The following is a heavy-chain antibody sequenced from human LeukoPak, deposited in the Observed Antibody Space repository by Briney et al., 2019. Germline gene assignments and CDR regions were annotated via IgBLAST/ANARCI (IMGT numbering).Heavy chain of an antibody. J-gene: IGHJ4*02. V-gene: IGHV3-7*03. D-gene: IGHD4-17*01. CDR3: ARAPGDPPNY. CDR1: GFTFSSHS. CDR2: IKQDGSEK. Sequence: GGSLRLSCAASGFTFSSHSMSWVRQAPGKGMEWVANIKQDGSEKYYVDSVKGRFTISRDNAKNSLYLQMNSLRAEDTAVYYCARAPGDPPNYWGQGTLVTVSS.